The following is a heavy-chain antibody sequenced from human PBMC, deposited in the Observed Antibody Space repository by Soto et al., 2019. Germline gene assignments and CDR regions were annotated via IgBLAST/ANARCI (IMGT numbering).Heavy chain of an antibody. CDR1: GDSISSGGYY. V-gene: IGHV4-31*03. D-gene: IGHD1-7*01. J-gene: IGHJ4*02. Sequence: QVQLQESGPGLVKPSQTLSLTCTVSGDSISSGGYYWSWIRQHPGKGLEWIGYIYDNEGAYYSPSLRGRVVISLDRSENQFSLRLSSVTAADTAVYYCARVKGGTTRRAFDSWGQGTLVTVSS. CDR3: ARVKGGTTRRAFDS. CDR2: IYDNEGA.